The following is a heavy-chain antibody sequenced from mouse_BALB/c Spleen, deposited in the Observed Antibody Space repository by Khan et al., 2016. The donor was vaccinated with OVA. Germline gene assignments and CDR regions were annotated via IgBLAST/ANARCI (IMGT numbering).Heavy chain of an antibody. CDR2: INPNNGDS. J-gene: IGHJ3*01. Sequence: QVQLKQSGAELVKPGTSVKISCKASGYTFTSYYMYWVKQRPGQGLEWIGGINPNNGDSNFNEKFKSKATLTVDKSSSTAYMQLGILTSEDSAVYDCARSGYCNPFAYWGQGTLVTVSA. CDR3: ARSGYCNPFAY. V-gene: IGHV1S81*02. D-gene: IGHD2-1*01. CDR1: GYTFTSYY.